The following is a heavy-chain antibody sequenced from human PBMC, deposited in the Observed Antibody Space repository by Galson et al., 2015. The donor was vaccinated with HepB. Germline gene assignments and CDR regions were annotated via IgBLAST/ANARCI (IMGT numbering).Heavy chain of an antibody. CDR3: ARVADSSGWYEGAFDI. D-gene: IGHD6-19*01. J-gene: IGHJ3*02. CDR1: GFTFSSYS. Sequence: SLRLSCAASGFTFSSYSMNWVRQAPGKGLEWVSYISSSSSTIYYADSVKGRFTISRDNAKNSLYLQMNSLRDEDTAVYYCARVADSSGWYEGAFDIWGQGTMVTVSS. V-gene: IGHV3-48*02. CDR2: ISSSSSTI.